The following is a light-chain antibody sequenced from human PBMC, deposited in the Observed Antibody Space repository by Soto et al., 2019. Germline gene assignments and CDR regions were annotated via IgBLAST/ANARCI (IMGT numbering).Light chain of an antibody. CDR1: SSNMGDNA. Sequence: QSALTQPPSVSEAPRQRVTISCSGSSSNMGDNAVNWYQQLPGKAPKLLIYYDDLLPSGVSDRFSGSKSGTSASTAISGPQFEDEADYSCEAWDDSLNGYVFGTGTKVTVL. J-gene: IGLJ1*01. CDR2: YDD. V-gene: IGLV1-36*01. CDR3: EAWDDSLNGYV.